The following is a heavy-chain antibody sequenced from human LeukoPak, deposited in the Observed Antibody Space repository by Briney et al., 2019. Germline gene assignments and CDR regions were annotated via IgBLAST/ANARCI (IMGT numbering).Heavy chain of an antibody. Sequence: SETLSLTCAVYGGSFSGYYWTWIRQPPGKGLEWIGEINHSGSTNYNPSLESRVTISVDTSKNLFSLKFTSVTAADTAVYYCARHRPGERRFDPWGQGTLVTVSS. V-gene: IGHV4-34*01. CDR1: GGSFSGYY. J-gene: IGHJ5*02. CDR3: ARHRPGERRFDP. D-gene: IGHD3-16*01. CDR2: INHSGST.